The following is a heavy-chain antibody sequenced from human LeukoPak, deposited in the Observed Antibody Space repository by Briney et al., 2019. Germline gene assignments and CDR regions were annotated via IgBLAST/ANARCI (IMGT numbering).Heavy chain of an antibody. CDR1: GGSISSSSYY. D-gene: IGHD3-22*01. J-gene: IGHJ4*02. Sequence: PSETLSLTCAVSGGSISSSSYYWGWIRQPPGKGLEWIGSIYYSGSTYYNPSLKSRVTISVDTSKNQFSLKLSSVTAADTAVYYCARDYYYDSSGYSQPFDYWGQGTLVTVSS. CDR3: ARDYYYDSSGYSQPFDY. CDR2: IYYSGST. V-gene: IGHV4-39*02.